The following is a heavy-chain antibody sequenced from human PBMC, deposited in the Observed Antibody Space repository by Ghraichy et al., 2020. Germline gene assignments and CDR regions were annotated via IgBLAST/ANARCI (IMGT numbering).Heavy chain of an antibody. J-gene: IGHJ4*02. CDR1: GFTFDGYA. Sequence: GGSLRLSCAASGFTFDGYAMNWVRQAPGKGLEWVSFISGDGGSTYYADSVKGRSTISRDNSKNSLYLQMNSLRTEDTALYYCAKDIRMATAGSGFDYWGQGTLVTVSS. CDR2: ISGDGGST. CDR3: AKDIRMATAGSGFDY. V-gene: IGHV3-43*02. D-gene: IGHD5-24*01.